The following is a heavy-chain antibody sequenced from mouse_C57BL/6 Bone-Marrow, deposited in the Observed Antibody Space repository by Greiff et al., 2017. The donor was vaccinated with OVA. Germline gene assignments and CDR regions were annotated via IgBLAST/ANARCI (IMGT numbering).Heavy chain of an antibody. Sequence: QVQLQQSGAELVKPGASVKLSCKASGYTFTSYWMHWVKQRPGQGLEWIGMIHPNSGSTNYNEKFKSKATLTVDKSSSTAYMQLSSLTSEDSAVYYCARFRQLRAMDYWGQGTSVTVSS. CDR2: IHPNSGST. V-gene: IGHV1-64*01. D-gene: IGHD3-2*01. CDR1: GYTFTSYW. CDR3: ARFRQLRAMDY. J-gene: IGHJ4*01.